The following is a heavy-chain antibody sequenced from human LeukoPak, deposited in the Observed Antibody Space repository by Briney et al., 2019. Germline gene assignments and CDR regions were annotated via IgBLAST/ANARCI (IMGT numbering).Heavy chain of an antibody. V-gene: IGHV1-2*02. D-gene: IGHD1-26*01. J-gene: IGHJ4*02. CDR2: INPNSGGT. CDR1: GYTFTGYY. CDR3: ARGGEGATAAYYFDY. Sequence: ASVKVSCKASGYTFTGYYMHWVRQAPGQGLEWMGWINPNSGGTNYAQKFQGRLTMTRDTSISTAYMELSRLRSDDTAVYYCARGGEGATAAYYFDYWGQGTLVTVSS.